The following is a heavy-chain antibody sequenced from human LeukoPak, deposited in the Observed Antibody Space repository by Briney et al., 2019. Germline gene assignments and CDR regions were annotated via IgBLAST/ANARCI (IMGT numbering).Heavy chain of an antibody. V-gene: IGHV1-2*02. Sequence: ASVKVSCKASGYTFTSYYMHWVRQAPGQGLEWMGWINPNSGGTNYAQKFQGRVTMTRDTSISTAYMGLSRLRSDDTAVYYCAREDCSGGSCYVRDNWFDPWGQGTLVTVSS. CDR1: GYTFTSYY. CDR3: AREDCSGGSCYVRDNWFDP. D-gene: IGHD2-15*01. J-gene: IGHJ5*02. CDR2: INPNSGGT.